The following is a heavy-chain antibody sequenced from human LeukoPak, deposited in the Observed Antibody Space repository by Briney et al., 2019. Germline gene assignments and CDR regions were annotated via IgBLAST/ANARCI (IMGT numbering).Heavy chain of an antibody. CDR3: ARPRSGWYRGPYFDY. CDR1: GGSFGGYY. CDR2: INHSGST. V-gene: IGHV4-34*01. Sequence: SETLSLTCAVYGGSFGGYYWSWIRQPPGKGLEWIGEINHSGSTNYNPSLRSRVTISVDTSKNQFSLKLSSVTAADTAVYYCARPRSGWYRGPYFDYWGQGTLVTVSS. J-gene: IGHJ4*02. D-gene: IGHD6-19*01.